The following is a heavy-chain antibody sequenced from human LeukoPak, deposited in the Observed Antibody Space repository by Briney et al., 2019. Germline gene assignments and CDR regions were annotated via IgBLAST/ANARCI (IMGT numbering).Heavy chain of an antibody. CDR3: AKDPQLWASGAFDI. J-gene: IGHJ3*02. Sequence: GGSLRLSCAASGFTFSSYGMHWVRQAPGKGLEWVAVISYDGSNEYYADSVKGRFTISRDNSKNTLYLQMNSLRAEDTAVYYCAKDPQLWASGAFDIWGQGTMVTVSS. D-gene: IGHD5-18*01. CDR2: ISYDGSNE. V-gene: IGHV3-30*18. CDR1: GFTFSSYG.